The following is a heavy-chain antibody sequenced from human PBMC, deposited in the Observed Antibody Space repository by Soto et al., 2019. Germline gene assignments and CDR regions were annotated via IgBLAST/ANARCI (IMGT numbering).Heavy chain of an antibody. D-gene: IGHD3-10*01. V-gene: IGHV1-2*04. J-gene: IGHJ6*02. CDR3: ARAPNTMVRGRETYYYYYGMDV. CDR2: INPNSGGT. CDR1: GYTFTGYY. Sequence: VASVKVSCKASGYTFTGYYMHWVRQAPGQGLEWMGWINPNSGGTNYAQKFQGWVTMTRDTSISTAYMELSRLRSDDTAVYYCARAPNTMVRGRETYYYYYGMDVWGQGTTVTVSS.